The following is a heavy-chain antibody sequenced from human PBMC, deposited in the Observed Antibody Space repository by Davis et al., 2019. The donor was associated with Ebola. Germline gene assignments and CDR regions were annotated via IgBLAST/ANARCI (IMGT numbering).Heavy chain of an antibody. CDR2: TYYTSKWFN. CDR3: ARGWLRTGFDY. V-gene: IGHV6-1*01. J-gene: IGHJ4*02. CDR1: GDSVYGKNGA. Sequence: HSQTLSLTCAISGDSVYGKNGAWNWIRQFPSRGLEWLGRTYYTSKWFNDYAVSVKSRITINPDTSKNQFSLHLNSVTPGDTAVYYCARGWLRTGFDYWGQGTLVTVSS. D-gene: IGHD3/OR15-3a*01.